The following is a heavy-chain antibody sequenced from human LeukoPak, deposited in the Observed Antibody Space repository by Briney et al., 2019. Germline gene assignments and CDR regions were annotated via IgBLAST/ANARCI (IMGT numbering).Heavy chain of an antibody. CDR3: ARDPGSSWYRFDY. Sequence: SETLSLTCTVSGGSISSYYWSWIRQPPGKGLEWIGYIHYSGSTNYNPSLKSRVTISVDTSKNQFSLKLSSVTAADTAVYYCARDPGSSWYRFDYWGQGTLVTVSS. J-gene: IGHJ4*02. V-gene: IGHV4-59*01. D-gene: IGHD6-13*01. CDR1: GGSISSYY. CDR2: IHYSGST.